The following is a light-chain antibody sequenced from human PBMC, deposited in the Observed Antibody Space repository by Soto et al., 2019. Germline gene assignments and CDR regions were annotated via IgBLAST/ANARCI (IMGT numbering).Light chain of an antibody. J-gene: IGLJ2*01. CDR1: SSDVGAYNY. Sequence: QSALTQPASVSGPPGQSIAISCTGTSSDVGAYNYVSWYQQYPGKAPKLIIYDVTNRPSGVSNRFSGSKSGDTASLTISGLQAEDEADYYCSSYTTSSTQVFGGGTQVTVL. CDR3: SSYTTSSTQV. CDR2: DVT. V-gene: IGLV2-14*03.